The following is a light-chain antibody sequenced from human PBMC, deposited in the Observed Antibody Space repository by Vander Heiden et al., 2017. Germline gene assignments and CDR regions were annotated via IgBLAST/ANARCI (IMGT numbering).Light chain of an antibody. V-gene: IGKV4-1*01. Sequence: DIVMTQSPDSLAVSLGERATINCKSSQSVLYSSNNKNYLAWYQQKPGQPPKLLIYWASTRESGVPDRFSGSGSGTDFTLTISSLQAEDVAVYYCQQYDSTPFTFGHGTRLEIK. CDR3: QQYDSTPFT. CDR1: QSVLYSSNNKNY. J-gene: IGKJ5*01. CDR2: WAS.